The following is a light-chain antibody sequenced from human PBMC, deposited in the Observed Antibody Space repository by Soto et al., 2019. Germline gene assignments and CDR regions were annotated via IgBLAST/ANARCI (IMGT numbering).Light chain of an antibody. CDR2: GST. Sequence: QSVLTQAPSVSGAPGQRVTISCTGSSSNIGAGYDVHWYQQLPGTAPKLLIFGSTNRPSGVPDRFSGSKSGTSASLAITGLQADDEADYYCQSYDSSLNTYVFGTGTKLTVL. CDR1: SSNIGAGYD. V-gene: IGLV1-40*01. CDR3: QSYDSSLNTYV. J-gene: IGLJ1*01.